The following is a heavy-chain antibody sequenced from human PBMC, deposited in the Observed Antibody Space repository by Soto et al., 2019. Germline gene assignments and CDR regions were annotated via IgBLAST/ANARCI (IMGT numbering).Heavy chain of an antibody. CDR3: ARDLEYSSSWQTTYYYYGMDV. V-gene: IGHV3-33*01. CDR1: GFTFSSYG. CDR2: IWYDGSNK. D-gene: IGHD6-13*01. J-gene: IGHJ6*02. Sequence: PGGSLRLSCAASGFTFSSYGMHWVRQAPGKGLEWVAVIWYDGSNKYYADSVKGRFTISRDNSKNTLYLQMNSLRAEDTAVSYCARDLEYSSSWQTTYYYYGMDVWGQGTTVTVSS.